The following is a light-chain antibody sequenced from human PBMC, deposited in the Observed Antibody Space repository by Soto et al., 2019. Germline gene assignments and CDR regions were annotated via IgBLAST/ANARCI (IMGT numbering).Light chain of an antibody. CDR1: SSDIGGYNY. J-gene: IGLJ1*01. CDR3: SSFAGGPYV. CDR2: HVS. Sequence: QSVLTQPRSVSGSPGQSVAISCTGTSSDIGGYNYVSWYQQHPGRAPKLVIYHVSKRPSGVPDRFSGSKSGNTASLTISGLQAEDKADYYCSSFAGGPYVFVTGTKVTVL. V-gene: IGLV2-11*01.